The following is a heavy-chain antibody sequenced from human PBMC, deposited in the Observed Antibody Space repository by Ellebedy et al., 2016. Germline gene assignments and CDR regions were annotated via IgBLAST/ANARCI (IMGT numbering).Heavy chain of an antibody. J-gene: IGHJ3*02. V-gene: IGHV3-30*18. Sequence: GGSLRLSXAASGFTFSSYGMHWVRQAPGKGLEWVAVISYDGSNKYYADSVKGRFTISRDNSKNTLYLQMNSLRAEDTAVYYCAKAQYYYDGDDAFDIWGQGTMVTVSS. D-gene: IGHD3-22*01. CDR2: ISYDGSNK. CDR1: GFTFSSYG. CDR3: AKAQYYYDGDDAFDI.